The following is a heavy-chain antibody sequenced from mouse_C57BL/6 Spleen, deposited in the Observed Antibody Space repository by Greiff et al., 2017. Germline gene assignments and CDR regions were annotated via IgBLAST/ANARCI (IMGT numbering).Heavy chain of an antibody. D-gene: IGHD4-1*01. CDR1: GFTFSSYT. Sequence: DVQLVESGGGLVKPGGSLKLSCAASGFTFSSYTMSWVRQTPEKRLEWVATISGGGGNTYYPDSVKGRFTISRDNAKHTLYLQMSSLRSEDTALYYCARPWDGYWGQGTTLTVSS. CDR2: ISGGGGNT. J-gene: IGHJ2*01. CDR3: ARPWDGY. V-gene: IGHV5-9*01.